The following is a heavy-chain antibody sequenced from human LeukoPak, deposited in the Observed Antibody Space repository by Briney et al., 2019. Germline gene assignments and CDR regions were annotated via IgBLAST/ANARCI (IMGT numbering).Heavy chain of an antibody. CDR3: ARGRRDYVWGSYPFDY. D-gene: IGHD3-16*02. J-gene: IGHJ4*02. Sequence: PGGSLRLSCAASGFTFSSYSMNWVRQAPGKGLEWVSSISSSSSYIYYADSVKGRFTISRDNAKNSLYLQMNSLRAEDTAVYYCARGRRDYVWGSYPFDYWGQGTLVTVSS. CDR2: ISSSSSYI. V-gene: IGHV3-21*01. CDR1: GFTFSSYS.